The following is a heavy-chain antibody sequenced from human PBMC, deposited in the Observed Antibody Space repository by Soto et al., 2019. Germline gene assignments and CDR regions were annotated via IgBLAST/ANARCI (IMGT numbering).Heavy chain of an antibody. CDR3: AHSPPPTVTTSAEYFQH. D-gene: IGHD4-17*01. V-gene: IGHV2-5*02. CDR2: IYWDDDK. CDR1: GFSLGTSGVA. J-gene: IGHJ1*01. Sequence: QITLKESGPTLVKPTQTLTLTCTFSGFSLGTSGVAVGWIRQPPGKALEWLALIYWDDDKRYSPSLKSRLTSTKDTSRNQVVLTMTYMDPADTATYFCAHSPPPTVTTSAEYFQHWGQGTLVTVSS.